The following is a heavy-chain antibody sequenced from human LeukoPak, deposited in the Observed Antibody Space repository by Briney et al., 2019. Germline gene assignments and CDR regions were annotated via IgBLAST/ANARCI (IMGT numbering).Heavy chain of an antibody. Sequence: SVKVSCKASGGTFSSYAISWVRQAPGQGLEWMGGIIPIFGTANYAQKFQGRVTITADESTSTAYMELSSLRSEDTAVYYCARDPDCSSTSCYGTGFDPWGQGTLVTVSS. V-gene: IGHV1-69*13. CDR2: IIPIFGTA. CDR3: ARDPDCSSTSCYGTGFDP. CDR1: GGTFSSYA. J-gene: IGHJ5*02. D-gene: IGHD2-2*01.